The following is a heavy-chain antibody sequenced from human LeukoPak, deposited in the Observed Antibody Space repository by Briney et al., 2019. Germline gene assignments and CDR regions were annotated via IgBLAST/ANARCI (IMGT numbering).Heavy chain of an antibody. CDR1: GFTFSSYT. Sequence: GGSLRLSCAASGFTFSSYTMNWVRQAPGKGLEWVSSISSSSSYIYYADSVKGRFTISRDNSKNTLYLQMNSLRAEDTAVYYCARSTTVTTGYWGQGTLVTVSS. J-gene: IGHJ4*02. D-gene: IGHD4-17*01. CDR3: ARSTTVTTGY. V-gene: IGHV3-21*01. CDR2: ISSSSSYI.